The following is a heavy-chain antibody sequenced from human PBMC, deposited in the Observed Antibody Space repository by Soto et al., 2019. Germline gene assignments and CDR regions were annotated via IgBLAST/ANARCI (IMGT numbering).Heavy chain of an antibody. J-gene: IGHJ5*02. V-gene: IGHV4-30-2*01. CDR1: RGSIGAVGSS. CDR3: ARAHFDYALGNFNDLMFDP. D-gene: IGHD3-16*01. CDR2: IYHSGTT. Sequence: SETLSLTCTVSRGSIGAVGSSWSWIRQPPGGGLEWIGYIYHSGTTLFNPSLKARLTMSLDWSNNQFSLILNSVTAADTAVYYCARAHFDYALGNFNDLMFDPWRQGTQVTVSS.